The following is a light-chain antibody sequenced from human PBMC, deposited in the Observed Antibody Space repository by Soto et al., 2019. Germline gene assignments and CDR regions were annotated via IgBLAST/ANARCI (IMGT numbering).Light chain of an antibody. CDR2: ATS. CDR1: HSISSDT. J-gene: IGKJ2*01. V-gene: IGKV3-20*01. CDR3: QRNA. Sequence: EIVLTQSPGTLSLSPGERATLSCRASHSISSDTLAWYQQKPGQPPRLLIYATSSRATGIPDRFSGSGSGTDFTLTISRLEPEDFAVYYCQRNAFGHGTKLEI.